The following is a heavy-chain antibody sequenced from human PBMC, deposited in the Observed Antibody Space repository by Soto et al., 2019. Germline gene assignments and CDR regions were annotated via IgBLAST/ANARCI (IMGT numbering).Heavy chain of an antibody. CDR2: IGTAGDT. V-gene: IGHV3-13*01. Sequence: GGSLRLSCAASGFTFSSYDMHWVRQATGKGLEWVSAIGTAGDTYYPGSVKGRFTISRENAKNSLYLQMNSLRAEDTAVYYCARVNRYYYDSSGYYYDYWGQGTLVTVSS. J-gene: IGHJ4*02. CDR1: GFTFSSYD. CDR3: ARVNRYYYDSSGYYYDY. D-gene: IGHD3-22*01.